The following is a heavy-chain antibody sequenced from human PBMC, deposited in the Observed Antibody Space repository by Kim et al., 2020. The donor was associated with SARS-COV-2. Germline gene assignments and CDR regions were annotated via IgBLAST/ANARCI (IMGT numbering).Heavy chain of an antibody. CDR1: GYTFTSYG. CDR3: ARGVQYYYDSPEYFQH. J-gene: IGHJ1*01. D-gene: IGHD3-22*01. Sequence: ASVKVSCKASGYTFTSYGISWVRQAPGQGLEWMGWISAYNGNTNYAQKLQGRVTMTTDTSTSTAYMELRSLRSDDTAVYYCARGVQYYYDSPEYFQHWGQGTLVTVSS. V-gene: IGHV1-18*01. CDR2: ISAYNGNT.